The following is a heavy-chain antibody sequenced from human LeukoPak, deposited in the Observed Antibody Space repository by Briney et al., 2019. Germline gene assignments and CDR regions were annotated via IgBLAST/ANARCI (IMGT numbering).Heavy chain of an antibody. CDR1: GFTFSSQA. J-gene: IGHJ4*02. V-gene: IGHV3-48*04. Sequence: GGSLRLSCAASGFTFSSQAMSWVRQAPGKGLEWVSYISSSSSTIYYADSVKGRFTISRDNAKNSLYLQMNSLRAEDTAVYYCARDRAGYFDYWGQGTLVTVSS. CDR3: ARDRAGYFDY. CDR2: ISSSSSTI.